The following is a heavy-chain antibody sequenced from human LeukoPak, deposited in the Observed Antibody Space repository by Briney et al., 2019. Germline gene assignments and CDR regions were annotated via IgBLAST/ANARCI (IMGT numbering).Heavy chain of an antibody. CDR2: IFDSGYS. Sequence: PSETLSLTCTVSGGSISSGTSSWSWIRQHPGKGLEWLGYIFDSGYSYYNPSLKSRLSMSVDTSKNRFSLTLSSVTAADTAIYYWAKTNTPDNWFDPWGQGTLVTVSS. CDR1: GGSISSGTSS. J-gene: IGHJ5*02. V-gene: IGHV4-31*03. CDR3: AKTNTPDNWFDP.